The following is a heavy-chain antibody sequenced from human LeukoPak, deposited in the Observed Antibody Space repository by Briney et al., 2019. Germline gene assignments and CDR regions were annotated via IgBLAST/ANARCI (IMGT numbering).Heavy chain of an antibody. CDR1: GFTFKNSA. Sequence: GGSLRLSCAASGFTFKNSAMSWVRQAPGRGLEWVSTISGSRDNSYYADSVKGRFTISRDFSQNTLYLEMNSLTADDTALYYCAKDLWFGRSAFDSWGQGTLVTVSS. CDR3: AKDLWFGRSAFDS. V-gene: IGHV3-23*01. D-gene: IGHD3-10*01. CDR2: ISGSRDNS. J-gene: IGHJ4*01.